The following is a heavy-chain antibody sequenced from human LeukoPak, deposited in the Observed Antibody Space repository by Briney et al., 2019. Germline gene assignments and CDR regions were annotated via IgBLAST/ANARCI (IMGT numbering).Heavy chain of an antibody. CDR3: ASLGYSSSRQHY. D-gene: IGHD6-13*01. Sequence: SETLSLTCTVSGGSISGYYWSWIRQPAGKGLEWIGRIHTTGSTNYNPSLKSRVSMSLDTSITTAYMELSRLRSDDTAVYYCASLGYSSSRQHYWGQGTLVTVSS. CDR2: IHTTGST. J-gene: IGHJ4*02. CDR1: GGSISGYY. V-gene: IGHV4-4*07.